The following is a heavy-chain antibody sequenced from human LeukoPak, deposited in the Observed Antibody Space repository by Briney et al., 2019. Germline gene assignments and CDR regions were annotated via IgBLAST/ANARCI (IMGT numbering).Heavy chain of an antibody. V-gene: IGHV4-39*07. D-gene: IGHD3-16*01. Sequence: PSETLSLTCTVSGGSISSSSYYWGWIRQPPGKGLEWIGSIYHSGSTYYNPSLKSRVTISVDTSKNQFSLKLSSVTAADTAVYYCARGQSIGYWGQGTLVTVSS. CDR2: IYHSGST. CDR3: ARGQSIGY. J-gene: IGHJ4*02. CDR1: GGSISSSSYY.